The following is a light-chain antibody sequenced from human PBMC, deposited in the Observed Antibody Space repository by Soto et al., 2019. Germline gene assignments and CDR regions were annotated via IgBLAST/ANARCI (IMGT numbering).Light chain of an antibody. V-gene: IGLV1-51*01. CDR2: DDN. CDR3: GTWDASLSAGV. CDR1: YSNIGNNY. Sequence: QSALTQPPSVSAAAGQKVTISCSGGYSNIGNNYVSWYQQLPGTVPKLLIYDDNKRPSEIPDRFSGSKSDTSATLGITGLQTGDEAYYYCGTWDASLSAGVFGGGTKLIVL. J-gene: IGLJ3*02.